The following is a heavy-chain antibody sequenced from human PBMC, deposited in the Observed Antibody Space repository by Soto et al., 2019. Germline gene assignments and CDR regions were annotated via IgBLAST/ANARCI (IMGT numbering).Heavy chain of an antibody. J-gene: IGHJ3*02. V-gene: IGHV1-69*13. CDR3: ARTLRIHDAFDI. CDR2: IIPIFGTA. Sequence: ASVKVSCKASGGTFSSYAISWVRQAPGQGLEWMGGIIPIFGTANYAQKFQGRVTITADESTSTAYMELSSLRSEDTAVYYCARTLRIHDAFDIWGQGTMVTVSS. CDR1: GGTFSSYA. D-gene: IGHD4-17*01.